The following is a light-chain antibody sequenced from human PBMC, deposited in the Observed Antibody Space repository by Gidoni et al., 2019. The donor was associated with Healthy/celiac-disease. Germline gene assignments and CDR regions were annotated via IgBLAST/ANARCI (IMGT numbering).Light chain of an antibody. CDR1: QSVSSY. J-gene: IGKJ3*01. Sequence: EIVLTQYPAALSLSPGERATLSCRASQSVSSYLAWYQQKPGPAPRLLIYDASNRATGIPARFSGSGSGTDFTLTISSLEPEDFAVYYCQQRSNWQFTFGPGTKVDIK. V-gene: IGKV3-11*01. CDR2: DAS. CDR3: QQRSNWQFT.